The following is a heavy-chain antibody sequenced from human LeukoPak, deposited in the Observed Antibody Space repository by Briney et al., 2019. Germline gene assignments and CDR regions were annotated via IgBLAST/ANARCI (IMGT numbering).Heavy chain of an antibody. CDR1: GVTFSSYA. Sequence: GGSLRLSCAASGVTFSSYAMCWVRQAPGKGLEWVSGLNGGGGDTYYADSVKGRFTISRDNSKNTLYLQMNSLRAEDTAVYYCAKVRLGGDTFDIWGQGTMVSVSS. V-gene: IGHV3-23*01. CDR3: AKVRLGGDTFDI. CDR2: LNGGGGDT. J-gene: IGHJ3*02. D-gene: IGHD1-26*01.